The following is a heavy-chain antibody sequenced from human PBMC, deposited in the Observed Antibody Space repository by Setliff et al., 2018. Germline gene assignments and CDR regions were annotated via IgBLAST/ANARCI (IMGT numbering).Heavy chain of an antibody. D-gene: IGHD3-22*01. J-gene: IGHJ6*02. CDR3: ARIGAPSWDTSGRLEHVDGMDV. V-gene: IGHV1-18*04. CDR2: ISPYTGNT. Sequence: ASVKVSCKASGYTFSDYYMHWIRQAPGQGLEWMGWISPYTGNTYSAQRFQGRVTLTTDTSTSTAYMEVKSLTSDDTAVYYCARIGAPSWDTSGRLEHVDGMDVWGQGTTVTVSS. CDR1: GYTFSDYY.